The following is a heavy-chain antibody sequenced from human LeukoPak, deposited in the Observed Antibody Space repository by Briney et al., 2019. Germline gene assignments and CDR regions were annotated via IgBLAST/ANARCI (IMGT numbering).Heavy chain of an antibody. D-gene: IGHD3-16*01. J-gene: IGHJ4*02. V-gene: IGHV4-39*07. CDR3: ARGVRGGLDY. CDR2: IYYSGST. Sequence: SETLSLTCTVSGGSVSSSSYYWGWIRQPPGKGLEWIGSIYYSGSTNYNPSLKSRVTISVDTSKNQFSLKLSSVTAADTAVYYCARGVRGGLDYWGQGTLVTVSS. CDR1: GGSVSSSSYY.